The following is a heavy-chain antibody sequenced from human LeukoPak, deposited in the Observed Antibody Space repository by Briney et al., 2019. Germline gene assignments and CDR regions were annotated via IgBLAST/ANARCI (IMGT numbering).Heavy chain of an antibody. CDR1: GFTFSSYA. CDR2: ISGSRDYT. D-gene: IGHD4-17*01. Sequence: GGSLRLSCAASGFTFSSYAVSWVRQAPGKGLEWVSTISGSRDYTYYADSVKGRFTISRDNSKNTLYLQMNSLRAEDTAVYYCAKDNTWTTVTHFDYWGQGTLVTVSS. CDR3: AKDNTWTTVTHFDY. V-gene: IGHV3-23*01. J-gene: IGHJ4*02.